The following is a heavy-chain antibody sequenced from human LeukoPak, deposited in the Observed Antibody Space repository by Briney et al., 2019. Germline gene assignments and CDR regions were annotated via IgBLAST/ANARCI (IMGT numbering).Heavy chain of an antibody. Sequence: GGSLRLSCAASGFTFSSYAMHWVRQAPGKGLEWVAVISYDGSNKYYADSVKGRFTISRDNSKNTLYLQMNSLRAEDTAVYYCAKTSGYDTDPFDYWGQGTLVTVSS. V-gene: IGHV3-30*04. D-gene: IGHD5-12*01. CDR3: AKTSGYDTDPFDY. J-gene: IGHJ4*02. CDR2: ISYDGSNK. CDR1: GFTFSSYA.